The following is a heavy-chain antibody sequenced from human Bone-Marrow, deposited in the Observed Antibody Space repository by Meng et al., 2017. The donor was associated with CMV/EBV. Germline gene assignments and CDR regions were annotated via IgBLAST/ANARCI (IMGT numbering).Heavy chain of an antibody. D-gene: IGHD3-22*01. J-gene: IGHJ4*02. CDR3: STDVEYFSGYYRYYFDY. CDR2: IKSNTDGGTT. V-gene: IGHV3-15*01. CDR1: GFTFSNVW. Sequence: GESLKISWAASGFTFSNVWMSWVRRAPGKGLEWVGRIKSNTDGGTTDYAAPVKGRFTISRDDSKNTLYLKMNSLKTEDTAVYYCSTDVEYFSGYYRYYFDYWGQGTLVTVSS.